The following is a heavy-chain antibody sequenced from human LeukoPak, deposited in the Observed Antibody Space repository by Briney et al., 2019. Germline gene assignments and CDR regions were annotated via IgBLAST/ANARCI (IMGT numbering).Heavy chain of an antibody. CDR1: GGSISSYY. CDR2: IYYSGST. D-gene: IGHD3-10*01. Sequence: SETLSLTCTVSGGSISSYYWSWIRQPPGKGLEWIGYIYYSGSTYYNPSLKSRVTISVDTSKNQFSLKLSSVTAADTAVYYCARHAQPITMVRGSLNWFDPWGQGTLVTVSS. CDR3: ARHAQPITMVRGSLNWFDP. V-gene: IGHV4-59*04. J-gene: IGHJ5*02.